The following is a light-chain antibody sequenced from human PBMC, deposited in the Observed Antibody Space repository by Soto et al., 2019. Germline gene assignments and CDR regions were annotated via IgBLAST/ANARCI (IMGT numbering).Light chain of an antibody. J-gene: IGKJ4*01. V-gene: IGKV1D-12*01. CDR3: QQSESLPLT. CDR2: STS. CDR1: QGINSW. Sequence: DIQMTQSPSSVSASVGDRVTITCRASQGINSWLAWYQQKPVKAPKLLIYSTSNLQSGVPSRFCGSGSGTDFTLTITSLQPEEFATYFCQQSESLPLTFGGGTKLEIK.